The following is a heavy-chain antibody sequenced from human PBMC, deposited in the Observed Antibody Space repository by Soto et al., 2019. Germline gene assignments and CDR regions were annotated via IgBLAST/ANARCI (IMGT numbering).Heavy chain of an antibody. CDR3: ARDPGSGGYSYYYYGMDV. V-gene: IGHV3-30-3*01. Sequence: GGSLRLSCAASGFTFSSYAMHWVRQAPGKGLEWVAVISYDGSNKYYADSVKGRFTISRDNSKNTLYLQMNSLRAEDTAVYYCARDPGSGGYSYYYYGMDVWGQGTTVTVSS. D-gene: IGHD3-10*01. J-gene: IGHJ6*02. CDR1: GFTFSSYA. CDR2: ISYDGSNK.